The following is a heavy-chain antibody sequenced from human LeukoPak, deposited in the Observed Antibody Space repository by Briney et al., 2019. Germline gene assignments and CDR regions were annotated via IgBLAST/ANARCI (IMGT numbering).Heavy chain of an antibody. V-gene: IGHV1-69*01. Sequence: SVKASCKASGGTFSSYAISWVRQAPGQGLEWMGGIIPIFGTANYAQKFQGRVTITADESTSTAYMELSSLSSEDTAVYYCAREPKGYCSSTSCYGEAFDIWGQGTMVTVSS. CDR1: GGTFSSYA. CDR3: AREPKGYCSSTSCYGEAFDI. CDR2: IIPIFGTA. D-gene: IGHD2-2*01. J-gene: IGHJ3*02.